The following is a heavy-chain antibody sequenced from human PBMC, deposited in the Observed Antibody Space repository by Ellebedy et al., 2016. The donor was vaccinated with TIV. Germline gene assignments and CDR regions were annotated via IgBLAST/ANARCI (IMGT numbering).Heavy chain of an antibody. J-gene: IGHJ4*02. CDR1: GFTFSSYA. CDR2: ISRGSTST. CDR3: ATRGSGHY. Sequence: GESLKISXAASGFTFSSYAMTWVRQAPGKGLEWVALISRGSTSTRYSDSVKGRFTISRDDANHSLYLQMNSLRADDTAVYYCATRGSGHYWGQGTPVTVSS. D-gene: IGHD3-10*01. V-gene: IGHV3-23*03.